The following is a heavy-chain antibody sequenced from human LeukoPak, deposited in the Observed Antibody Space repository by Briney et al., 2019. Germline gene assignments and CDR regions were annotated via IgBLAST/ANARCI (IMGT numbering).Heavy chain of an antibody. CDR3: ARWTTTYLDY. V-gene: IGHV1-18*01. D-gene: IGHD3/OR15-3a*01. Sequence: ASVKVSCKASGYTFTSYGISWVRQAPGQGLEWMEWINAYNGNTNYAQKLQGRVTMTTDTSTSTVYMELSSLRSEDTAVYYCARWTTTYLDYWGQGTLVTVSS. CDR2: INAYNGNT. J-gene: IGHJ4*02. CDR1: GYTFTSYG.